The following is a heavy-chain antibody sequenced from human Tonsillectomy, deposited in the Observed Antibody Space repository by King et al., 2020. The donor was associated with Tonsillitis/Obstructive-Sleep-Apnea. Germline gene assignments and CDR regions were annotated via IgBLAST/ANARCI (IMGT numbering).Heavy chain of an antibody. CDR3: AHSGYSGYDLRVYFDY. CDR2: IYWDDDK. D-gene: IGHD5-12*01. Sequence: ITLKESGPTLVKPTQTLTLTCTFSGFSLSTSGVGVGWIRQPPGKALEWLALIYWDDDKRYSPSLKSRLTITKDTSKNQVVLTMTNMDPVDTATYYCAHSGYSGYDLRVYFDYWGQGTLVIVSS. CDR1: GFSLSTSGVG. J-gene: IGHJ4*02. V-gene: IGHV2-5*02.